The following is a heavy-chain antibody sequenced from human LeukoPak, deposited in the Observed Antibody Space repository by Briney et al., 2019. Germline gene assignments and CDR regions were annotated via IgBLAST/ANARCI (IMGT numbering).Heavy chain of an antibody. D-gene: IGHD3-10*01. CDR2: IIPIFGTA. V-gene: IGHV1-69*06. CDR1: GYTFTSYG. Sequence: SVKVSCKASGYTFTSYGISWVRQAPGQGLEWMGGIIPIFGTANYAQKFQGRVTITAAKSTSTAYMELSSLRSEDTAVYYCARPRFPYYRLSGTDYYYMDVWGKGTTVTISS. CDR3: ARPRFPYYRLSGTDYYYMDV. J-gene: IGHJ6*03.